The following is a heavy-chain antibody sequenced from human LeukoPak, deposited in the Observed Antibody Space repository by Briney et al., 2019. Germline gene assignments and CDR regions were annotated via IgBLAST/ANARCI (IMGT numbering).Heavy chain of an antibody. CDR2: INHNGNVN. CDR1: GFTFSSYW. V-gene: IGHV3-7*01. CDR3: AREQLDGNWFDP. D-gene: IGHD3/OR15-3a*01. J-gene: IGHJ5*02. Sequence: GGSLRLSCAASGFTFSSYWMNWARQAPGKGLEWVASINHNGNVNYYVDSVKGRFTISRDNAKNSLYLQMNSLRAEDTAVYYCAREQLDGNWFDPWGQGTLVTVSS.